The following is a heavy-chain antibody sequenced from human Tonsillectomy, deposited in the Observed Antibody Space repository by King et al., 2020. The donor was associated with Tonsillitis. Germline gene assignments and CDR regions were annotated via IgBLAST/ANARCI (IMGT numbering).Heavy chain of an antibody. CDR2: INVGNGDT. Sequence: QLVQSGAEVKEPGASVKVSCKASGYTFPIYDIHWVRQAPGQRPEWMGRINVGNGDTKYSQKFQGRVTITRDTSASTAYMELSSLRSEDMAVYYCARGTVAAPSLNYFDYWGQGILVTVSS. V-gene: IGHV1-3*01. J-gene: IGHJ4*02. CDR3: ARGTVAAPSLNYFDY. D-gene: IGHD6-13*01. CDR1: GYTFPIYD.